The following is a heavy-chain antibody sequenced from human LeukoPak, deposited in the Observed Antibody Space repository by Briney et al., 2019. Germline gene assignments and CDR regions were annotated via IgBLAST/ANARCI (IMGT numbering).Heavy chain of an antibody. J-gene: IGHJ3*02. CDR3: ARADSSGYYLVGGFDI. CDR2: ISSSRSTI. Sequence: GGSLRLSCAASGFTFSSYSMNWVRQAPGKGLEWVSYISSSRSTIYYADSVKGRFTISRDNARNSLYLQMNSLRAEDTAVYYCARADSSGYYLVGGFDIWGQGTIVTVSS. D-gene: IGHD3-22*01. CDR1: GFTFSSYS. V-gene: IGHV3-48*01.